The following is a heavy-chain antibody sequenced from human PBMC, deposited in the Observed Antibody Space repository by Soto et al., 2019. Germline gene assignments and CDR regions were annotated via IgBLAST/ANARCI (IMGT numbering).Heavy chain of an antibody. V-gene: IGHV3-7*01. Sequence: EVQLVESGGGLVQPGGSLRLSCAVSGFTFSDYWMSWVRQAPGKGLEWVANIKQDGNEKYYVDSVKGRFTISRDNAKNSLYLQMNSLRAEDTAVHYCARGLGSSGSYSPWDAFDIWGQGTMVTVSS. CDR3: ARGLGSSGSYSPWDAFDI. CDR2: IKQDGNEK. CDR1: GFTFSDYW. D-gene: IGHD6-19*01. J-gene: IGHJ3*02.